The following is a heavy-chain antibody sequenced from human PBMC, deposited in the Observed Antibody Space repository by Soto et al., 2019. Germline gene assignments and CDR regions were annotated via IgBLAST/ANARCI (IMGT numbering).Heavy chain of an antibody. CDR3: AREEVELVNITPYSSLGRSV. J-gene: IGHJ6*02. CDR1: GGSVNSVDYY. V-gene: IGHV4-30-4*01. CDR2: VYRTGFV. D-gene: IGHD3-9*01. Sequence: QVHLQESGPGLVKPSQTLTLTCVVSGGSVNSVDYYWNWIRQPPGKGLEWLGSVYRTGFVNHNPSLKSRLSMSVVTSKNPISLRMTSVTVADTAVYYCAREEVELVNITPYSSLGRSVWGQWTTVTVFS.